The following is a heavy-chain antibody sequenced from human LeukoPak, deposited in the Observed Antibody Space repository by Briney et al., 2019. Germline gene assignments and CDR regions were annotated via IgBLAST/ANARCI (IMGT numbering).Heavy chain of an antibody. CDR3: ARGRWLSLADY. CDR2: ISWNSGSI. J-gene: IGHJ4*02. D-gene: IGHD6-19*01. CDR1: GFTFDDYA. V-gene: IGHV3-9*01. Sequence: PGGSLRLSCAASGFTFDDYAMHWVRHAPGKGLEWVSGISWNSGSIGYADSVKGRFTISRDNAKNSLYLQMNSLRDEDTAVYYCARGRWLSLADYWGQGTLVAISS.